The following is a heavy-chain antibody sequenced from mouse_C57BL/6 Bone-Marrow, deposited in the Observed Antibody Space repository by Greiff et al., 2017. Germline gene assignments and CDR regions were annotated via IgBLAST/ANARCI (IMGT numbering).Heavy chain of an antibody. J-gene: IGHJ1*03. CDR2: ILPGSGST. CDR3: AREFITTVVAKRYFDV. V-gene: IGHV1-9*01. D-gene: IGHD1-1*01. Sequence: VHLVESGAELMKPGASVKLSCKATGYTFTGYWIEWVKQRPGHGLEWIGEILPGSGSTNYNEKFKGKATFTADTSSNTAYMQLSSLTTEDSAIYYCAREFITTVVAKRYFDVWGTGTTVTVSS. CDR1: GYTFTGYW.